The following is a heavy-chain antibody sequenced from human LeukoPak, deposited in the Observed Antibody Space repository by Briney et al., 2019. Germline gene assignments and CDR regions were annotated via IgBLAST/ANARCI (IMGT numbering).Heavy chain of an antibody. V-gene: IGHV4-39*01. D-gene: IGHD6-13*01. CDR1: GGSIDSGTYY. J-gene: IGHJ4*02. CDR3: ARSRAADY. Sequence: SAALSLPCTVSGGSIDSGTYYWGWIRQPPGQGLEWIGSIYYSGTTYYNPSLKSRVTISVDTSKNQFSLKLSSVTAADTAVYYCARSRAADYWGQGTLVTVSS. CDR2: IYYSGTT.